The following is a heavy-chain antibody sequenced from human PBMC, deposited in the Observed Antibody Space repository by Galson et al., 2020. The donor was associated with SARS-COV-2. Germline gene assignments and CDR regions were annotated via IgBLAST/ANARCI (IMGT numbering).Heavy chain of an antibody. CDR2: TSHSGGT. Sequence: SETLSLTCAVTGTSISSGSYSWNWIRPPPGKGLEWIGYTSHSGGTYYNPSLKSRVTISGDRSKNQFSLRLSSVTAADTAVYYCARLHYGEYAPEAFDIWGPGTRVTVAS. CDR3: ARLHYGEYAPEAFDI. D-gene: IGHD4-17*01. J-gene: IGHJ3*02. V-gene: IGHV4-30-2*01. CDR1: GTSISSGSYS.